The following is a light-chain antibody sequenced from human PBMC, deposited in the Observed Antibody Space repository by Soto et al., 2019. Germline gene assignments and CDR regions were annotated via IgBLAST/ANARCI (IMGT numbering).Light chain of an antibody. CDR3: QQYNSYT. Sequence: DIQMTQSPSTLSASVGDRVTITCRASQSISSWLAWYQQKPGKAPNLLIYTASSLESGVPSRFSGSGSGTEFTLTISSLQPDDFATYYCQQYNSYTFGQGTK. CDR2: TAS. J-gene: IGKJ2*01. V-gene: IGKV1-5*03. CDR1: QSISSW.